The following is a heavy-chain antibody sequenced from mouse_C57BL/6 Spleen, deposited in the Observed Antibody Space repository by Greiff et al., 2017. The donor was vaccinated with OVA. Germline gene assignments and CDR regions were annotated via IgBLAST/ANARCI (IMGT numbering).Heavy chain of an antibody. J-gene: IGHJ2*01. CDR1: GFTFSSYA. CDR3: ARDADYGSSHYFDY. CDR2: ISDGGSYT. Sequence: EVHLVESGGGLVKPGGSLKLSCAASGFTFSSYAMSWVRQTPEKRLEWVATISDGGSYTYYPDNVKGRFTISRDNAKNNLYLQMSHLKSEDTAMYYCARDADYGSSHYFDYWGQGTTLTVSS. V-gene: IGHV5-4*01. D-gene: IGHD1-1*01.